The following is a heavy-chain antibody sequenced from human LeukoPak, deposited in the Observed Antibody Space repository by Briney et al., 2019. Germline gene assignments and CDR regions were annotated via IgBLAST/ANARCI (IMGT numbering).Heavy chain of an antibody. CDR3: AREIRTYDFWSGYSEGSHDVFDI. J-gene: IGHJ3*02. D-gene: IGHD3-3*01. Sequence: PSETLSLTCTVSGGSISSGDYYWSWIRQPPGKGLEWIGYIYYSGTTDYNPSLKSRVTISVDTSLNQFSLRLSSVTAADTAIYYCAREIRTYDFWSGYSEGSHDVFDIWGQGTMVTVSS. CDR2: IYYSGTT. CDR1: GGSISSGDYY. V-gene: IGHV4-61*08.